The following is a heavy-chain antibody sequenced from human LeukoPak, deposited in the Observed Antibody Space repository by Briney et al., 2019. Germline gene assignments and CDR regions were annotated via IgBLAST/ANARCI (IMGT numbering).Heavy chain of an antibody. Sequence: GGSLRLSCAASGFTFSSYAMSWFRQAPGKGLEWVGFIRSKAYGGTTEYAASVKGRFTISRDDSKSIAYLQMNSLKTEDTAVYYCTRDWYYYDSLDIWGQGTMVTVSS. CDR3: TRDWYYYDSLDI. V-gene: IGHV3-49*03. CDR2: IRSKAYGGTT. CDR1: GFTFSSYA. J-gene: IGHJ3*02. D-gene: IGHD3-22*01.